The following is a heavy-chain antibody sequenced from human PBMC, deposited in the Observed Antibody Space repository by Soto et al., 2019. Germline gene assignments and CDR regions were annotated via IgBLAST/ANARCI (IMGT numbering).Heavy chain of an antibody. D-gene: IGHD5-12*01. CDR2: ISYSGST. CDR3: ARDEGWLRSRSFDS. CDR1: GGSISSYY. Sequence: PSETLSLTCTVSGGSISSYYWSWIRQPPGKGLEWIGYISYSGSTYYNPSLKSRISISLDRSKNHFSLRLSSVTAADTAVYFCARDEGWLRSRSFDSWGQGALVTVSS. V-gene: IGHV4-59*12. J-gene: IGHJ4*02.